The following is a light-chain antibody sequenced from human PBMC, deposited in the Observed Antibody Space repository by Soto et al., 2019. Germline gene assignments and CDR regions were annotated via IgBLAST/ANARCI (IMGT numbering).Light chain of an antibody. V-gene: IGKV3-20*01. J-gene: IGKJ2*01. Sequence: EIVLTQSPGTLSLSPGERATLSCRASQSINTRYSAWYQQKPGQPPRLLIYATSSRAPGIPDRFSVSGSGTDFTLTISRLEPEDFAVYYCQQYDDSARYKFGQGTNLDI. CDR2: ATS. CDR3: QQYDDSARYK. CDR1: QSINTRY.